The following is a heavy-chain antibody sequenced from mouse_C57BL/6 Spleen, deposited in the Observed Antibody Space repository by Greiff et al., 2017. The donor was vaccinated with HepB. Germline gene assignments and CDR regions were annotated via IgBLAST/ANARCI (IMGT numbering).Heavy chain of an antibody. Sequence: EVQLQESGPGLVKPSQSLSLTCSVTGYSITSGYYWNWIRQFPGNKLEWMGYISYDGSNNYNPSLKNRISITRDTSKNQFFLKLNSVTTEDTATYYCARRRLLLYAMDYWGQGTSVTVSS. CDR2: ISYDGSN. V-gene: IGHV3-6*01. CDR3: ARRRLLLYAMDY. D-gene: IGHD3-2*02. CDR1: GYSITSGYY. J-gene: IGHJ4*01.